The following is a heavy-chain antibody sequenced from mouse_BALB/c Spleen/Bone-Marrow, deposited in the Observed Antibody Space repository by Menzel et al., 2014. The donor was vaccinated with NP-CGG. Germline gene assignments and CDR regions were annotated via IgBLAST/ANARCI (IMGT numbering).Heavy chain of an antibody. CDR3: AFYYGNYGDY. J-gene: IGHJ2*01. CDR1: GYTFTDYW. Sequence: QVHVKQSGAELVMPGASVKMSCKASGYTFTDYWMHWVKQRPGQGLEWIGAIDTSDSYTSYNQKFKGKATLTVDESSSTAYMQPSSLTSEDSAVYYCAFYYGNYGDYWGQGTTLTVSS. CDR2: IDTSDSYT. V-gene: IGHV1-69*01. D-gene: IGHD2-1*01.